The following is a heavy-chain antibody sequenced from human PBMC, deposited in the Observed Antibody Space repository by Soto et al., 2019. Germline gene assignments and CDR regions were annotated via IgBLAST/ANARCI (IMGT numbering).Heavy chain of an antibody. V-gene: IGHV1-2*02. Sequence: ASVKVSCKASGFTFTGHYIHWVRQAPGQGLEWMGWINPNSGGTSYAQKFQGRVTISVDTSRNQFSLKLSSVTAADTAVYYCARAGYSSDDFDYWGQGTLVTVSS. CDR2: INPNSGGT. CDR3: ARAGYSSDDFDY. CDR1: GFTFTGHY. J-gene: IGHJ4*02. D-gene: IGHD6-19*01.